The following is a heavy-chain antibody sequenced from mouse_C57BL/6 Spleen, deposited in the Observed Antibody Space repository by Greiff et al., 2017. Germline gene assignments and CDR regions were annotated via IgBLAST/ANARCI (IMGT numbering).Heavy chain of an antibody. CDR3: ARRSMVTTVYYYAMDY. CDR2: ILPGSGST. CDR1: GYTFTGYW. J-gene: IGHJ4*01. V-gene: IGHV1-9*01. D-gene: IGHD2-2*01. Sequence: QVQLQQPGAELMKPGASVKLSCKATGYTFTGYWIEWVKQRPGHGLEWIGEILPGSGSTNYNAKFKGKATFTADTSSNTAYMQLSILTTEDSAIYYCARRSMVTTVYYYAMDYWGQGTSVTVSA.